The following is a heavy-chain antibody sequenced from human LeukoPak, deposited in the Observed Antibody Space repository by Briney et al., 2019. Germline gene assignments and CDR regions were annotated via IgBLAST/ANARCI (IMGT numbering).Heavy chain of an antibody. D-gene: IGHD2-15*01. CDR2: IYYSGST. CDR3: ARAGYCSGGSCYSLDY. V-gene: IGHV4-59*08. Sequence: SETLSLTCTVSGGSISSYYWSWIRQPPGKGLEWIGYIYYSGSTNYNPSLKSRVTISVDTSKNQFSLKLSSVTAADTAVYYCARAGYCSGGSCYSLDYWGQGTLVTVSS. CDR1: GGSISSYY. J-gene: IGHJ4*02.